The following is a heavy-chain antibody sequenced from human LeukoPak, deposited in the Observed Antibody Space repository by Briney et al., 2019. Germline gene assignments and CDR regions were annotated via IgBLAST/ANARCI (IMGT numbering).Heavy chain of an antibody. CDR3: AKDFYGSGSPFDY. D-gene: IGHD3-10*01. CDR1: GFTFSDYG. J-gene: IGHJ4*02. CDR2: ISYDGSNK. Sequence: PGGSLRLSCAASGFTFSDYGIHWVRQAPGKGLEWVAVISYDGSNKYYVDSVKGRFTISRDNSKNTLYLQMNSLRAEDTAVYYCAKDFYGSGSPFDYWGQGTLVTVSS. V-gene: IGHV3-30*18.